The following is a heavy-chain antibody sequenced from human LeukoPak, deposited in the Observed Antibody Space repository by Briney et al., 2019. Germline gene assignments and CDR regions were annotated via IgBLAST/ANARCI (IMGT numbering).Heavy chain of an antibody. CDR3: AAARADYGDYNSYYYMDV. J-gene: IGHJ6*03. CDR1: GGSMNSDSYF. Sequence: SQTLSLTCTVSGGSMNSDSYFWSWIPQPAGKGLEWIGRSYSSGRTFYNPSLESRVTISLDTSQNQFSLKLSSVTAADTAVYYCAAARADYGDYNSYYYMDVWGQGTTVTVSS. D-gene: IGHD4-17*01. CDR2: SYSSGRT. V-gene: IGHV4-61*02.